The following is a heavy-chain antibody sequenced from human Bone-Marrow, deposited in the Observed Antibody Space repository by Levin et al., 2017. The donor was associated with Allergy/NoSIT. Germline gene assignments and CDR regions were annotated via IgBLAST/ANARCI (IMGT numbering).Heavy chain of an antibody. D-gene: IGHD2-21*02. CDR2: ISWNSGSI. Sequence: PGGSLRLSCAASGFTFDDYAMHWVRQAPGKGLEWVSGISWNSGSIGYADSVKGRFTISRDNAKNSLYLQMNSLRAEDTALYYCAKDKRWRPPWDAFDIWGQGTMVTVSS. CDR1: GFTFDDYA. CDR3: AKDKRWRPPWDAFDI. V-gene: IGHV3-9*01. J-gene: IGHJ3*02.